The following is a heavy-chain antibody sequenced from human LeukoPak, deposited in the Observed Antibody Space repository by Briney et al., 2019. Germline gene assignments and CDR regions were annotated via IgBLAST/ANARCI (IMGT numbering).Heavy chain of an antibody. D-gene: IGHD4-17*01. CDR1: GFTFSSYA. J-gene: IGHJ4*02. CDR3: AKRLLGYADSSPIDY. CDR2: ISGIGANT. V-gene: IGHV3-23*01. Sequence: PGGSLRLSCAASGFTFSSYAMSWVRQAPGKGLEWVSGISGIGANTYHADSVRGRFTISRDNSKNTLYLQMNSLRAEDTAVYYCAKRLLGYADSSPIDYWGQGTLVTVSS.